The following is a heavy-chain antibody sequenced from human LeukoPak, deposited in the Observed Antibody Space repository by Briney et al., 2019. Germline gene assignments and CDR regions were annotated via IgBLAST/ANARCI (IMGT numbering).Heavy chain of an antibody. D-gene: IGHD5-18*01. Sequence: SETLSLTCTVSGGPISSYYWSWIRQPPGKGLEWIGYIYYSGSTNHNPSLKSRVTISVDTSKNQFSLKLSSVTAADTAVYYCARAQLSAFDIWGQGTMVTVSS. CDR1: GGPISSYY. CDR3: ARAQLSAFDI. J-gene: IGHJ3*02. V-gene: IGHV4-59*08. CDR2: IYYSGST.